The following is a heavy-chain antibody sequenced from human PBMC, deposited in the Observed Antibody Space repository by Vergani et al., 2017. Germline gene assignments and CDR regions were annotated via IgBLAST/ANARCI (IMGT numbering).Heavy chain of an antibody. CDR2: IYPGDSDT. CDR1: GYSFTSYW. V-gene: IGHV5-51*01. D-gene: IGHD6-13*01. CDR3: ARRSSSSWSVFY. J-gene: IGHJ4*02. Sequence: EVQLVQSGAEVKKPGESLKISCKGSGYSFTSYWIVWVRQLPGKGREWMGIIYPGDSDTRYSPSFQGPVTISADKSIRTAYLQWSSLNASDTATYYCARRSSSSWSVFYWGQGTLVTVSS.